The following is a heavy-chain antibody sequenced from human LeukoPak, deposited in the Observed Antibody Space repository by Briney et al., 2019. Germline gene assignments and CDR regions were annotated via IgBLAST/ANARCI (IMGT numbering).Heavy chain of an antibody. CDR1: GFTVSTNY. D-gene: IGHD4-17*01. Sequence: GGSLRLSCAASGFTVSTNYMNWVRQAPGKGLEWVSFIYSGGSTYYADSVKGRFTISRDNSKNTLYLQMNSLRAEDTAVYYCARDTVTTFRFRDYYYYGMDVWGQGTTVTVSS. CDR3: ARDTVTTFRFRDYYYYGMDV. CDR2: IYSGGST. J-gene: IGHJ6*02. V-gene: IGHV3-53*01.